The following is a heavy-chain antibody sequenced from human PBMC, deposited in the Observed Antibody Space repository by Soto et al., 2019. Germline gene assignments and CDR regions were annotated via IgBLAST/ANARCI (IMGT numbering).Heavy chain of an antibody. CDR2: IYPGDSDT. CDR3: ARHHGSPGSYFGMDV. Sequence: PGESLKISCKGSGYSFTNFWINWVRQMPGKGLEWMGIIYPGDSDTTYSPSFQGQVTISADKSISTAYLQWRSLKASDTAMYYFARHHGSPGSYFGMDVWGQGTTVTVSS. CDR1: GYSFTNFW. V-gene: IGHV5-51*01. D-gene: IGHD6-13*01. J-gene: IGHJ6*02.